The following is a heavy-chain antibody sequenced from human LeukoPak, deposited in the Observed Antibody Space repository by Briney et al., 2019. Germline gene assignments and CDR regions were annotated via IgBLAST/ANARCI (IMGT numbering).Heavy chain of an antibody. CDR2: IYYSGST. D-gene: IGHD5-24*01. J-gene: IGHJ4*02. CDR1: GGSISSGGYY. V-gene: IGHV4-31*03. Sequence: SQTLSLTCTVSGGSISSGGYYWSWIRQHPGKGLEWIGYIYYSGSTYYNPSLKSRVTISVDTSKNQFSLKLSSVTAADTAVYYCARDPGRWQQLGYFDYWGQGTLVTVSS. CDR3: ARDPGRWQQLGYFDY.